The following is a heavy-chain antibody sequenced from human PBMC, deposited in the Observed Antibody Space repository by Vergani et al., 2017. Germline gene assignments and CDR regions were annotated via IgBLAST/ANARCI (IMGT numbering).Heavy chain of an antibody. D-gene: IGHD4-17*01. CDR1: GFTFSSYW. V-gene: IGHV3-74*02. J-gene: IGHJ1*01. Sequence: EVQLLESGGGLVQPGGSLRLSCAASGFTFSSYWMHWVRQAPGKGLVWVSRINSDGSSTSYADYVKGRFTISRDNAKNTLYLQMNSLRAEDTAVYYCAKVSVSYDYGDTGGPGAEYFQHWGQGTLVTVSS. CDR2: INSDGSST. CDR3: AKVSVSYDYGDTGGPGAEYFQH.